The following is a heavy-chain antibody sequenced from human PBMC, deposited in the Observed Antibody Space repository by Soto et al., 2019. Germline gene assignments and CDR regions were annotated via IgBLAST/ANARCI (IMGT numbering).Heavy chain of an antibody. CDR3: GGGGGGVGEASFDT. CDR1: GYTFTSYT. D-gene: IGHD3-16*01. CDR2: INAGNGRE. J-gene: IGHJ4*02. Sequence: QVQLEQSGAEVKKPGASVKVSCQTSGYTFTSYTLHWVRQAPGQGLEWLGWINAGNGREKYSQRFQDRVSLSTDRPKGPASRGISDPRSEDRVVYFGGGGGGGVGEASFDTWGQGTLVIVSS. V-gene: IGHV1-3*01.